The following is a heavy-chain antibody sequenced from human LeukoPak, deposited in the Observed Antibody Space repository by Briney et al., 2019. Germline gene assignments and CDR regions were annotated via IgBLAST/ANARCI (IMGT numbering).Heavy chain of an antibody. CDR2: INHSGST. Sequence: SETLSLTCAVYGGSFSGYYWSWIRQPPGKGLEWIGEINHSGSTNYNPSLKSRVTMSVDTSKNQFSLKLSSVTAADTAVYYCARSQYQLLYGDSGHYYMDVWGKGTTGTVSS. J-gene: IGHJ6*03. CDR3: ARSQYQLLYGDSGHYYMDV. V-gene: IGHV4-34*01. CDR1: GGSFSGYY. D-gene: IGHD2-2*02.